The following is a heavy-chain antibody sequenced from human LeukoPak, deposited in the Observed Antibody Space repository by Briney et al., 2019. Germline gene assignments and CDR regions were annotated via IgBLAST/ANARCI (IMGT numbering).Heavy chain of an antibody. CDR3: ARGRGYSGYDNDY. J-gene: IGHJ4*02. Sequence: SVKVSCKASGGTFSSYAISWVRQAPGQGLEWMGGIIPIFGTANYAQKFQGRVTITADKSTSTAYMEPSSLRSEDTAVYYCARGRGYSGYDNDYWGQGTLVTVSS. CDR1: GGTFSSYA. D-gene: IGHD5-12*01. CDR2: IIPIFGTA. V-gene: IGHV1-69*06.